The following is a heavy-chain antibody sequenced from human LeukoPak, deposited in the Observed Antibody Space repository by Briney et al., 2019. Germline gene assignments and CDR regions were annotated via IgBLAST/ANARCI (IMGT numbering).Heavy chain of an antibody. V-gene: IGHV1-18*01. J-gene: IGHJ4*02. CDR1: GYTFNNFG. Sequence: GASVKVSCKASGYTFNNFGVSWVRQAPSQGVEWMGRISAYDGNTDYAQKFQGRVSMTTDTSTSTAYMELRSLRSDATDVYYCARDAYGAYRGYFDYWGQGTLVTVSS. CDR3: ARDAYGAYRGYFDY. CDR2: ISAYDGNT. D-gene: IGHD4-17*01.